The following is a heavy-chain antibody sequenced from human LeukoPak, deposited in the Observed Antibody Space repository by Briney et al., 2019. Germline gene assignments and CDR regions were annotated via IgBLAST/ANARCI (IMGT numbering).Heavy chain of an antibody. J-gene: IGHJ4*02. D-gene: IGHD1-26*01. Sequence: GGSLRLSCAASGFTFSSYAMHWVRQAPGKGLEWVAVISYDGSNKYYADSVKGRFTISRDNSKNTLYLQMNSLRAEDTAVYYCASSAGFSGSYFDYWGQGTLVTVSS. V-gene: IGHV3-30-3*01. CDR3: ASSAGFSGSYFDY. CDR1: GFTFSSYA. CDR2: ISYDGSNK.